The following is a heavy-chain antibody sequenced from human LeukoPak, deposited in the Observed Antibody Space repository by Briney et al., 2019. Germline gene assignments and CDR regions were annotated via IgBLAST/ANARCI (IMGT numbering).Heavy chain of an antibody. CDR3: ARDVGRDGFNLRNWSDP. D-gene: IGHD5-24*01. J-gene: IGHJ5*02. V-gene: IGHV4-31*03. Sequence: SETLSLTCTVSGGSINSGTYYCSWIRQHPGKGLEWIGYISYSGSTYYNPSLKSRLTISVDTSKNQFSLKPTSVTAADTAVYYCARDVGRDGFNLRNWSDPSGQGTLVSVSS. CDR1: GGSINSGTYY. CDR2: ISYSGST.